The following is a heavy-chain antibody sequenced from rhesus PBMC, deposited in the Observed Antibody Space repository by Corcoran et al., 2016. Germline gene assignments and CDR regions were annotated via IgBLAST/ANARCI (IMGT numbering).Heavy chain of an antibody. D-gene: IGHD6-25*01. CDR1: GGSISSGYYY. V-gene: IGHV4-122*02. J-gene: IGHJ4*01. Sequence: QVQLQESGPGLVKPSETLSLTCAVSGGSISSGYYYWSWIRQPPGKGLGWIGSIANSGTTSYTPSLKSRVTISRDTSKNQFSLKLSSVTAADTAVYYWARQRAAAGTYYFDYWGQGVLVTVSS. CDR3: ARQRAAAGTYYFDY. CDR2: IANSGTT.